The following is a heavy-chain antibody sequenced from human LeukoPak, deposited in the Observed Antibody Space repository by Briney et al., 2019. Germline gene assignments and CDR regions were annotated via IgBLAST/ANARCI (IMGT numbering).Heavy chain of an antibody. CDR3: ARVDTMIVVVD. V-gene: IGHV4-61*02. CDR1: GGSISSGSYY. Sequence: SQTLSLTCTVSGGSISSGSYYWSWIRQPAGKGLEWIGRIYTSGSTNYNPSLKSRVTMSVDTSKNQFSLKLSSVTAADTAVYYCARVDTMIVVVDWGQGTLVTVSS. CDR2: IYTSGST. J-gene: IGHJ4*02. D-gene: IGHD3-22*01.